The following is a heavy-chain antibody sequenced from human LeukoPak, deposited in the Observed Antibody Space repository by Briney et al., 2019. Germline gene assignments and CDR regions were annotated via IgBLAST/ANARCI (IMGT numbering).Heavy chain of an antibody. CDR2: ISSSSSYI. V-gene: IGHV3-21*01. D-gene: IGHD3-22*01. Sequence: GSLRLSCAASGFTFSSYSMNWVRQAPGKGLEWVSSISSSSSYIYYADSVKGRFTISRDNAKNSLYLQMNSLRAEDTAVYYCARVVSSGYSNWFDPWGQGTLVTVPS. J-gene: IGHJ5*02. CDR3: ARVVSSGYSNWFDP. CDR1: GFTFSSYS.